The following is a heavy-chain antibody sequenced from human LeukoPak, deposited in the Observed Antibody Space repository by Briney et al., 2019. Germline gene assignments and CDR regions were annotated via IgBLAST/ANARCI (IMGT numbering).Heavy chain of an antibody. Sequence: PGGSLRLPCAASGFTFSSYWMYWVRQAPGKGPVWVARTNRDGSSTAYADSVKGRFTISKDNAKNTLYLLMNSLRAEDTAVYYCAGDSVEWYIFDYWGQGTLVTVSS. CDR3: AGDSVEWYIFDY. D-gene: IGHD3-3*01. CDR2: TNRDGSST. J-gene: IGHJ4*02. V-gene: IGHV3-74*01. CDR1: GFTFSSYW.